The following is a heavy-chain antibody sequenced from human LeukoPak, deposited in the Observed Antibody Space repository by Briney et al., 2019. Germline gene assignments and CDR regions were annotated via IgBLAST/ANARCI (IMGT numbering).Heavy chain of an antibody. CDR2: IYYSGST. J-gene: IGHJ4*02. V-gene: IGHV4-39*07. Sequence: KPSETLSLTCTVSGGSISSSSYYWGWIRQPPGKGLEWIGSIYYSGSTYYNPSLKSRVTISVDTSKNQFSLELSSVTAADTAVYYCARGWELKSSFDYWGQGTLVTVSS. CDR1: GGSISSSSYY. CDR3: ARGWELKSSFDY. D-gene: IGHD1-26*01.